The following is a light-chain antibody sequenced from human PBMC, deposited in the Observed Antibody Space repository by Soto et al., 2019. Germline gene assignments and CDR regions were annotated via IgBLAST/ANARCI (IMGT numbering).Light chain of an antibody. CDR1: QSIGIW. J-gene: IGKJ1*01. CDR3: QQYNDYSGT. V-gene: IGKV1-5*03. CDR2: KAS. Sequence: IPMTQSPSTLSASVGDRVAITCRASQSIGIWLAWYQQKPGKAPRFLIYKASSIESGVTSRFSGSGYGTEFTLTISSLQPDDFATYYYQQYNDYSGTFGQGTKVEIK.